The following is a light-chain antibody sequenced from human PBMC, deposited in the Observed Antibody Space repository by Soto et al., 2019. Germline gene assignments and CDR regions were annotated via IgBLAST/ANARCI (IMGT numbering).Light chain of an antibody. J-gene: IGLJ1*01. CDR2: EVR. V-gene: IGLV2-14*01. Sequence: QSVLTQPASVSGSPGQSITISCTGTSSDVGGYNYVSWYRQHPGKAPKLMIYEVRNRPSGVSNRFSGSKSGNTASLTISGLQAEDEADYYCSPYTRSSTLIFGIGTKLTVL. CDR1: SSDVGGYNY. CDR3: SPYTRSSTLI.